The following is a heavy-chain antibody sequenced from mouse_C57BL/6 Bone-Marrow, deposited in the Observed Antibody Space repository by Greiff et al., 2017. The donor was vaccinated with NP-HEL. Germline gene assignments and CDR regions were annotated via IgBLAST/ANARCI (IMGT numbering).Heavy chain of an antibody. CDR2: IYPGDGDT. J-gene: IGHJ3*01. CDR3: ADSSGYSWFAY. D-gene: IGHD3-2*02. CDR1: GYAFSSSW. V-gene: IGHV1-82*01. Sequence: VQVVESGPELVKPGASVKISCKASGYAFSSSWMNWVKQRPGKGLEWIGRIYPGDGDTNYNGKFKGKATLTADKSSSTAYMQLSSLTSEDSAVYFCADSSGYSWFAYWGQGTLVTVSA.